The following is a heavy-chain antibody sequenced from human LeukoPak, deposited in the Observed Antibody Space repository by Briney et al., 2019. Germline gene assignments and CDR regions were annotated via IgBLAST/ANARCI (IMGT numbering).Heavy chain of an antibody. CDR1: GYTFTGYY. Sequence: GASVKVSCKASGYTFTGYYMHWVRQAPGQGLEWMGWINPNSGGTNYAQKFQGRVTMTRDTSISTAYMELSRLRSDDTDVYYCAREPTYYDILTGYNFFDYWGQGALVTVSS. CDR3: AREPTYYDILTGYNFFDY. V-gene: IGHV1-2*02. CDR2: INPNSGGT. J-gene: IGHJ4*02. D-gene: IGHD3-9*01.